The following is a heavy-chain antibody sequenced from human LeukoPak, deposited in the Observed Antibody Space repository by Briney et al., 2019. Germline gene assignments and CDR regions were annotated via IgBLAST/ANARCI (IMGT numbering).Heavy chain of an antibody. J-gene: IGHJ1*01. CDR3: ARRSGYSYFQH. CDR1: GGSFSGYY. V-gene: IGHV4-34*01. D-gene: IGHD3-3*01. CDR2: INHSGST. Sequence: PSETLSLTHAVYGGSFSGYYWSWIRQPPEKGLEWIGEINHSGSTNYNPSLKSRVTISVDTSKNQFSLKLSSVTAADTAVYYCARRSGYSYFQHWGQGTLVTVSS.